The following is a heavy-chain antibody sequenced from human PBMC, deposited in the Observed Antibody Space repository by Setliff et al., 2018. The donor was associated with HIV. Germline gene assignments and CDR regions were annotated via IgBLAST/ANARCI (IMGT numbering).Heavy chain of an antibody. Sequence: PGGSLRLSCVASGFRFRGHAMNWVRQAPGKGLEWVSVISSSGGSTFYADSVKGRFTISRDNSKNTVYLQMNSLRAEDTAVYYCAKGYFDWLRAGTFDYWGQGSLVTVSS. CDR2: ISSSGGST. CDR3: AKGYFDWLRAGTFDY. V-gene: IGHV3-23*01. CDR1: GFRFRGHA. J-gene: IGHJ4*02. D-gene: IGHD3-9*01.